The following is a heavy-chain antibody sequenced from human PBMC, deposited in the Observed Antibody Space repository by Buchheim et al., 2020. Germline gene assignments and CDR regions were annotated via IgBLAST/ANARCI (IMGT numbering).Heavy chain of an antibody. J-gene: IGHJ6*02. D-gene: IGHD6-6*01. CDR3: GRETRAIAARPMGYYYAMDV. V-gene: IGHV1-69*06. CDR1: GGTFSSYA. Sequence: QVQLVQSGAEVKKPGSSVKVSCKASGGTFSSYAISWVRQAPGQGLEWMGGIIPIFGTANYAQKFQGRVTITRDTIASSIYMELSSLTSEDTAVYYCGRETRAIAARPMGYYYAMDVWGQGTT. CDR2: IIPIFGTA.